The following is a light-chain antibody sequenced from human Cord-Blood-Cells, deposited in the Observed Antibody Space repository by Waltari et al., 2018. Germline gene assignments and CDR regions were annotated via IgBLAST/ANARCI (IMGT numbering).Light chain of an antibody. CDR3: QQDNSHPVT. J-gene: IGKJ3*01. CDR2: DAS. Sequence: VYLGGRLTINRRASQGISSALAWYQQKPGKAPKLLIYDASSLESGVSSRFSASCSGIDFDLSTDRLPPEVLASYCQQQDNSHPVTFGHGTKLDIK. V-gene: IGKV1-13*02. CDR1: QGISSA.